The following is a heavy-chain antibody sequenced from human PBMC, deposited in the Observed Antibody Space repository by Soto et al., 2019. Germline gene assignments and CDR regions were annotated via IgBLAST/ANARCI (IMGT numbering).Heavy chain of an antibody. CDR2: LSYSGST. V-gene: IGHV4-59*01. Sequence: SETLSLTCTVSGDSISSYYLSWIRQPPGEGLEWVGYLSYSGSTNYNPSLKSRVTISVDTSKNQFSLKLTSVTTADTAVYYCARSLAGTSTAYFDYWGQGTLVTVSS. D-gene: IGHD6-19*01. CDR1: GDSISSYY. CDR3: ARSLAGTSTAYFDY. J-gene: IGHJ4*02.